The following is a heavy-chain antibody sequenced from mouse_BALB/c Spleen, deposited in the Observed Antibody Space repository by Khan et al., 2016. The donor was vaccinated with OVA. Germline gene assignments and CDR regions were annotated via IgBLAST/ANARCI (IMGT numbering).Heavy chain of an antibody. D-gene: IGHD2-14*01. CDR1: GYTFTTYT. J-gene: IGHJ3*01. Sequence: VQLQQSGTELARPGASVKMSCKASGYTFTTYTMHWVKQRPGQGLEWIGYISPSSGYTNYNQKFKDKATLTADKYSRTAYMQMRSLKSEDSAVYYCARAGAYYRSDGCFAYWGQGTLVTVSA. CDR2: ISPSSGYT. CDR3: ARAGAYYRSDGCFAY. V-gene: IGHV1-4*01.